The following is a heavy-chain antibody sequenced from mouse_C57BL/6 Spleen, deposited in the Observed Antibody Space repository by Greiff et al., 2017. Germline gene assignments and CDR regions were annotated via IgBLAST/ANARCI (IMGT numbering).Heavy chain of an antibody. D-gene: IGHD1-1*01. V-gene: IGHV5-9-1*02. CDR3: TRDEVTTVVAGAMDY. CDR1: GFTFSSYA. CDR2: ISSGGDYI. Sequence: EVNVVESGEGLVKPGGSLTLSCAASGFTFSSYAMSWVRQTPEKRLEWVAYISSGGDYIYYADTVKGRFTISRDNARNTLYLQMSSLKSEDTAMYYCTRDEVTTVVAGAMDYWGQGTSVTISS. J-gene: IGHJ4*01.